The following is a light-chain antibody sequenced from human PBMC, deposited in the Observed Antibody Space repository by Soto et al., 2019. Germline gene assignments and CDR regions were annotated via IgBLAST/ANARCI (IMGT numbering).Light chain of an antibody. CDR1: QSLLHSNGYNY. CDR3: MQAIQRGFT. Sequence: DIVMTQSPLSLPVTPGEPASISCRSSQSLLHSNGYNYLDWYLQKPGQSPQLLIYLGSNRASGVPDRFSGSGSGTDFTLKISRVEAEDVGVYYCMQAIQRGFTFGPGTKVDIK. V-gene: IGKV2-28*01. J-gene: IGKJ3*01. CDR2: LGS.